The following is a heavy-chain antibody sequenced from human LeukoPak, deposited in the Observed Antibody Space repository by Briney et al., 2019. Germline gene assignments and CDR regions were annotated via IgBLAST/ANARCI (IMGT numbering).Heavy chain of an antibody. CDR3: ARTITMIRRSCYFDL. CDR1: GYSFSNYC. J-gene: IGHJ2*01. V-gene: IGHV5-51*01. CDR2: IYPGDSET. D-gene: IGHD3-22*01. Sequence: GESLKISCRASGYSFSNYCIAWGRQMPGKGVEWRGVIYPGDSETSYSPSFQGEVTISVDKSISTAYLQWSSLKAWDSPMYSCARTITMIRRSCYFDLWGRGTLVSV.